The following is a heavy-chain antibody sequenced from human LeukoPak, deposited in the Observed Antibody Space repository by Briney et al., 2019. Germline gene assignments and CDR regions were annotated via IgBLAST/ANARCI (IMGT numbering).Heavy chain of an antibody. V-gene: IGHV1-69*05. CDR2: IIPIFGTA. D-gene: IGHD2-2*01. CDR3: ARGPKYVVVVPAATDTNIWFDP. CDR1: GGTFSSYA. Sequence: GASVKVSCKASGGTFSSYAISWVRQAPGQGLEWMGGIIPIFGTANYAQKFQGRVTITTDESTSTAYMELSSLRSEDTAVYYCARGPKYVVVVPAATDTNIWFDPWGQGTLVTVSS. J-gene: IGHJ5*02.